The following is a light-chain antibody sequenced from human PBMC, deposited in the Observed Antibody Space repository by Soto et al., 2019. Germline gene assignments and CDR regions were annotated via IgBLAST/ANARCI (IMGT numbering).Light chain of an antibody. J-gene: IGKJ1*01. CDR2: KAS. CDR1: QSITTW. CDR3: QQYNSYSWT. V-gene: IGKV1-5*03. Sequence: DIQMTQSPSTLSAFVGDRVTITCRASQSITTWLAWYQQKPGKAPKVLIHKASSLKSGVPSRFSGSGSGTEFTLTISSLQPDDIAAYYCQQYNSYSWTLGPGTKVDIK.